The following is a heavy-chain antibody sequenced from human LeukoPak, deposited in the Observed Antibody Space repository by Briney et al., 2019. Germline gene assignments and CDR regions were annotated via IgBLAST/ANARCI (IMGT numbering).Heavy chain of an antibody. D-gene: IGHD1-26*01. J-gene: IGHJ6*02. Sequence: SETLSLTCTVSGGSIDNYYWSWIRQPPGKELEWIGYIYSSGSTNYNPSFKSRVTMSVDMSKNQFSLKLSSVTAADTAVYYCARDPPASGSYGMDVWGQGTTVTVSS. CDR2: IYSSGST. CDR1: GGSIDNYY. CDR3: ARDPPASGSYGMDV. V-gene: IGHV4-59*01.